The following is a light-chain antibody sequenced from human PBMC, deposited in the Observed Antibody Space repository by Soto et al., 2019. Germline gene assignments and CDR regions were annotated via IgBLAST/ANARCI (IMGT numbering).Light chain of an antibody. Sequence: GDRVTITCRASQSVSDWLAWYQQKPGKAPKLLIYDASRLESAVPSRFSGSGSQTEFTLTISSLQPDDFATYYCQQVSGYPLNFGGGTKVDIK. V-gene: IGKV1-5*01. J-gene: IGKJ4*01. CDR2: DAS. CDR3: QQVSGYPLN. CDR1: QSVSDW.